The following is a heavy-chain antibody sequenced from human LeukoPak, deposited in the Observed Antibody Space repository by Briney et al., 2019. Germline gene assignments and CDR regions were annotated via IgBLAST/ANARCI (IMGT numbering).Heavy chain of an antibody. CDR1: GFTFSSYS. CDR3: ARFNYYDSSGHFDY. V-gene: IGHV3-21*01. J-gene: IGHJ4*02. CDR2: ISSSGAYI. Sequence: GGSLRLSCAASGFTFSSYSMNWVRQAPGKGLEWVSSISSSGAYIFYADSVKGRFTISRDNAKNSLYLQMNSLRVEDTAVYYCARFNYYDSSGHFDYWGQGTLVTVS. D-gene: IGHD3-22*01.